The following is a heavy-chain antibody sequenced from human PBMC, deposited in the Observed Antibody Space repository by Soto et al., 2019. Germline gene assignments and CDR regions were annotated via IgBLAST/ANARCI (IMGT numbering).Heavy chain of an antibody. Sequence: SDTLSLTCTVSGGSFSRNYWAWIRQSPGKGLEWVGYIYYGGTTSYNPSLKSRVTLSLETSKSQFSLRLTSVTASDTAVYYCARLGAYYQSPDPWGQGTLVTVSS. J-gene: IGHJ5*02. V-gene: IGHV4-59*08. CDR3: ARLGAYYQSPDP. CDR1: GGSFSRNY. D-gene: IGHD2-21*01. CDR2: IYYGGTT.